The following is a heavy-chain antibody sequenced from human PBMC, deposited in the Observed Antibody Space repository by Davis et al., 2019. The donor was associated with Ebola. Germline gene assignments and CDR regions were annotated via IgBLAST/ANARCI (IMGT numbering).Heavy chain of an antibody. CDR3: ATYVWGSYRPDY. V-gene: IGHV1-2*06. CDR2: INPNNGGT. J-gene: IGHJ4*02. D-gene: IGHD3-16*02. CDR1: GYTFTGYY. Sequence: ASVKVSCKASGYTFTGYYMHWVRQAPGQGLEWMGRINPNNGGTNYAQKFQGRVTMTRDTSISTAYMELSRLRSDDTAVYYCATYVWGSYRPDYWGQGTLVTVSS.